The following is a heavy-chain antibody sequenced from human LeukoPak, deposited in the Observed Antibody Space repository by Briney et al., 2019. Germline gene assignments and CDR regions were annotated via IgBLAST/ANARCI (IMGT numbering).Heavy chain of an antibody. CDR3: ARHPELYFFDY. D-gene: IGHD3-10*01. J-gene: IGHJ4*02. V-gene: IGHV4-59*08. CDR2: ISYSGST. Sequence: PSETLSLTCTGSGASISSYYWSWIRQPPGKGLEWIGYISYSGSTNYNPSLQSRITISADTSKNQVSPTLSSVTAADTAVYYCARHPELYFFDYWGQGTLVTVSS. CDR1: GASISSYY.